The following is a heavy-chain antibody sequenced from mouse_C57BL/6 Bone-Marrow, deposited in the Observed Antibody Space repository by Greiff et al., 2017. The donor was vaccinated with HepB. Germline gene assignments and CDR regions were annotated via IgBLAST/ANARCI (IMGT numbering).Heavy chain of an antibody. CDR3: AREAGTGFAY. Sequence: QVQLQQPGAELVKPGASVKLSCKASGYTFTGYWMHWVKQRPGQGLEWIGMIHPNSGSTNYNEKFKSKATLTVDKSSSTAYMQLSSLTSEDSAVYYCAREAGTGFAYWGQGTLVTVSA. CDR2: IHPNSGST. V-gene: IGHV1-64*01. J-gene: IGHJ3*01. CDR1: GYTFTGYW. D-gene: IGHD4-1*01.